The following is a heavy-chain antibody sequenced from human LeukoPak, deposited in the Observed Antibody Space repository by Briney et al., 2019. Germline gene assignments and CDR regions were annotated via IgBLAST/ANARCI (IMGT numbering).Heavy chain of an antibody. D-gene: IGHD3-10*01. Sequence: GGPLRLSCAASGFTFSSYAMSWVRQAPGKGLEWVSAISGSGGSTYYADSVKGRFTISRDNSKNTLYLQMNSLRAEDTAVYYCANIYYGSGSYRSGFDYWGQGTLVTVSS. V-gene: IGHV3-23*01. CDR1: GFTFSSYA. CDR2: ISGSGGST. J-gene: IGHJ4*02. CDR3: ANIYYGSGSYRSGFDY.